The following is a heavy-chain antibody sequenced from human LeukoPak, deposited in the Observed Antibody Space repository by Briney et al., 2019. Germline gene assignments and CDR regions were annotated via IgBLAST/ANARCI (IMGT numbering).Heavy chain of an antibody. CDR1: GGSISSGDY. J-gene: IGHJ4*02. V-gene: IGHV3-23*01. CDR2: ISGSGGST. CDR3: AKERTTVTTDFDY. Sequence: LSLTCTVSGGSISSGDYYWSWIRQPPGKGLEWVSAISGSGGSTYYADSVKGRFTISRDNSKNTLYLQMNSLRAEDTAVYYCAKERTTVTTDFDYWGQGTLVTVSS. D-gene: IGHD4-17*01.